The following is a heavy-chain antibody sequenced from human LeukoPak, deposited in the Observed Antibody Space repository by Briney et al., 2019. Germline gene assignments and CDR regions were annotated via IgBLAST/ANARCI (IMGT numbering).Heavy chain of an antibody. J-gene: IGHJ6*03. CDR2: INHSGST. CDR3: ARGLGRFYYYYMDV. Sequence: PSETLSLTCAVYGGSFGGYYWSWIRQPPGKGLEWIGEINHSGSTNYNPSLKSRVTISVDTSKNQFSLKLSSVTAADTAVYYCARGLGRFYYYYMDVWGKGTTVTVSS. D-gene: IGHD1-26*01. V-gene: IGHV4-34*01. CDR1: GGSFGGYY.